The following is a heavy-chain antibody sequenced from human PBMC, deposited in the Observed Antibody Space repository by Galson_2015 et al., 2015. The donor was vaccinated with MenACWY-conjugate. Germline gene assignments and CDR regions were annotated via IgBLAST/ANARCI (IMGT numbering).Heavy chain of an antibody. D-gene: IGHD6-6*01. CDR3: ARGASSSSGGDWVDP. CDR2: INPSGGST. V-gene: IGHV1-46*01. CDR1: GGTFSSYA. J-gene: IGHJ5*02. Sequence: SVKVSCKASGGTFSSYAISWVRQAPGQGLEWMGIINPSGGSTSYAQKFQGRVTMTRDTSTSTVYMELSSLRSEDTAVYYCARGASSSSGGDWVDPWGQGTLVTVSS.